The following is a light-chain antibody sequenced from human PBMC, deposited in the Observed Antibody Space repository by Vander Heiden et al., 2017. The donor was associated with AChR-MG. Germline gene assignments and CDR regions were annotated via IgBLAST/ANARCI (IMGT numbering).Light chain of an antibody. J-gene: IGKJ2*01. CDR3: QQDGSSPRT. V-gene: IGKV3-20*01. CDR1: QSLSSSY. Sequence: EIVLTQSPGTLSLSPGERATLSCRTTQSLSSSYLAWYQQKPGQAPRLLIYATSSRATGIPDRFSGSGSETDFTLTISRLEPEDFAVYYCQQDGSSPRTFGQGTKLEI. CDR2: ATS.